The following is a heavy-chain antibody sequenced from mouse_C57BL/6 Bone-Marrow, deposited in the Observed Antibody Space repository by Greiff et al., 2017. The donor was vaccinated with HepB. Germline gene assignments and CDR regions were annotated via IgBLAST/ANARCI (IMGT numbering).Heavy chain of an antibody. V-gene: IGHV1-82*01. CDR3: AEDDSGSSPWFAY. CDR2: IYPGDGDT. J-gene: IGHJ3*01. Sequence: QVQLKESGPELVKPGASVKISCKASGYAFSSSWMNWVKQRPGKGLEWMGRIYPGDGDTNYNGKFKGKATLTADKSSSTAYMQHSSLTSEDSAVYFCAEDDSGSSPWFAYWGQGTLVTVSA. CDR1: GYAFSSSW. D-gene: IGHD1-1*01.